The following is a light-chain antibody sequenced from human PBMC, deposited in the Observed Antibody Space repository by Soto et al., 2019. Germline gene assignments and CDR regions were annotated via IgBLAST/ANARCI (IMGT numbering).Light chain of an antibody. CDR3: QHYDSYPWT. V-gene: IGKV1-5*01. CDR2: DAS. CDR1: QNIGSW. J-gene: IGKJ1*01. Sequence: DIQMTQSPSTLSASVGDRVTITCRASQNIGSWLAWYQQKPGKAPKFLIYDASTLERGVPSRFRGSGYGTEFTLTISNLQPDDFETYYCQHYDSYPWTFGQGTKVDIK.